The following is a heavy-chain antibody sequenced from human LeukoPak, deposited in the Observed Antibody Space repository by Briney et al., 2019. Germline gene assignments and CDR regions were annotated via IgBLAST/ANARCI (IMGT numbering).Heavy chain of an antibody. CDR3: ARAFPLGNWFDP. D-gene: IGHD3-16*01. CDR1: GGSISSGDYY. J-gene: IGHJ5*02. CDR2: IYYSGST. V-gene: IGHV4-30-4*08. Sequence: SETLSLTCTVSGGSISSGDYYWSWIRQPPGKGLEWIGYIYYSGSTYYNPSLKSRVTISVDTSKNQFSLKLSSVTAADTAVYYCARAFPLGNWFDPWGQGTLVTVSS.